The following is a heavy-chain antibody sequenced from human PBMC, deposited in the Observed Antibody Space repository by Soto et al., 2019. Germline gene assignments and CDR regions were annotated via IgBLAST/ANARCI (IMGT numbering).Heavy chain of an antibody. V-gene: IGHV3-33*01. D-gene: IGHD3-10*01. CDR2: IWYDGSNK. CDR1: GFTFSSYG. J-gene: IGHJ6*02. Sequence: GGSLRLSCAASGFTFSSYGMHWVRQAPGKGLEWVAVIWYDGSNKYYADSVKGRFTISRDNSKNTLYLQMNSLRAEDTAVYYCARDLRGFGELSWYYYYYGMDVWGQGTTVTVSS. CDR3: ARDLRGFGELSWYYYYYGMDV.